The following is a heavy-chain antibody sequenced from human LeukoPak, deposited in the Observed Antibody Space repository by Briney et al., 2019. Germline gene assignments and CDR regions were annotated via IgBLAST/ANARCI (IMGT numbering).Heavy chain of an antibody. CDR2: IYRTGST. J-gene: IGHJ5*02. CDR3: ARVHYSGSQSFEP. D-gene: IGHD1-26*01. Sequence: SGTLSLTCAVSGGSISSGNWWSWVRQSPGKGLEWIGEIYRTGSTNYNPSLKSRVAMSVDKSRNQFSLRLISVTAADTAVYYCARVHYSGSQSFEPWGQGTLVAVSS. V-gene: IGHV4-4*02. CDR1: GGSISSGNW.